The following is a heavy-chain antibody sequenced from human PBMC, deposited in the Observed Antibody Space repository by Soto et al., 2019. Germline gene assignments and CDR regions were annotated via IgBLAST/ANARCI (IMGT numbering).Heavy chain of an antibody. V-gene: IGHV3-21*01. CDR2: ISSSSSYI. D-gene: IGHD3-10*01. J-gene: IGHJ6*02. Sequence: GGSLRLSCAASGFTFSSYSMNWVRQAPGKGLEWVSSISSSSSYIYYADSVKGRFTISRDNAKNSLYLQMNSLRAEDTAVYYCARDRAPIRGYYGMDVWGQGTTVTVSS. CDR3: ARDRAPIRGYYGMDV. CDR1: GFTFSSYS.